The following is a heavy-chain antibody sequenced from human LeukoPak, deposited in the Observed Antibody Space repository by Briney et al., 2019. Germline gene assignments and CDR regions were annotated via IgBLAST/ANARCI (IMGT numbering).Heavy chain of an antibody. Sequence: SETLSLTCTVPGGPVSSSYWNWIRQSPGKGLEWIGHIYHSGSTNYNPSLKSRVTMSFDTSKNQFSLDLTSGTAAGTALYYWAAANNYYYFDYWGQGTLVTVS. CDR1: GGPVSSSY. CDR3: AAANNYYYFDY. V-gene: IGHV4-59*02. CDR2: IYHSGST. D-gene: IGHD1-1*01. J-gene: IGHJ4*02.